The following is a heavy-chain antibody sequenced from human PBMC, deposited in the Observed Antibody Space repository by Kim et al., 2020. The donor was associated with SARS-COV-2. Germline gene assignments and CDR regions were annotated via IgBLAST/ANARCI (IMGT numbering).Heavy chain of an antibody. Sequence: APKLQGRVTMTTDTTTSTAYMELRSLRSDDTAVYYCARDGTWNDAAFDIWGQGTMVTVSS. V-gene: IGHV1-18*01. D-gene: IGHD1-1*01. CDR3: ARDGTWNDAAFDI. J-gene: IGHJ3*02.